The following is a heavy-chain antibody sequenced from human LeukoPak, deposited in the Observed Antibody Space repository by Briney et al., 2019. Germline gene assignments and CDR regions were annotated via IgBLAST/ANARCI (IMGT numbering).Heavy chain of an antibody. D-gene: IGHD3-16*01. Sequence: SETLSLTCTVSGVSISSDYWSWIRQPPGKGLEWIGDIYYSGTTNYNSSLKSRVTISVDTSKNQFSLRLSSVTAADTALYYCARRLTTRSYYFDYWSQGTLVTVSS. CDR2: IYYSGTT. CDR1: GVSISSDY. J-gene: IGHJ4*02. V-gene: IGHV4-59*01. CDR3: ARRLTTRSYYFDY.